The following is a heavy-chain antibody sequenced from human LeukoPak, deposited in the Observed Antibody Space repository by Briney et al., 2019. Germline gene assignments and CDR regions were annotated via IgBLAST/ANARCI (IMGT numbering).Heavy chain of an antibody. CDR2: IYHSGST. D-gene: IGHD3-10*01. CDR1: SGSLSGYY. J-gene: IGHJ4*02. CDR3: ARGFATMVRGVVLDF. V-gene: IGHV4-34*01. Sequence: SETLSLTCAVYSGSLSGYYWSWIRQPPGKGLEWIGEIYHSGSTNYNPSLKSRVTISVDTSKNQFSLKLNSVTAADTAVYYCARGFATMVRGVVLDFWGQGTLVTVSS.